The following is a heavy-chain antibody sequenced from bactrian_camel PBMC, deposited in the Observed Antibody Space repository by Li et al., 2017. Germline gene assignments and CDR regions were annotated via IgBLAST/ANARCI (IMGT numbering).Heavy chain of an antibody. J-gene: IGHJ6*01. Sequence: HVQLVESGGGVVKPGGSLRLSCAASGFTYSTYCMGWFRQAPGKGLEWVATINYAGDSTYYADSVKGRFTISRDNAKNTLYLQMNTLKSEDTALYYCATAHGGSRYLVLWAEFGYWGQGTQVTVS. CDR1: GFTYSTYC. CDR3: ATAHGGSRYLVLWAEFGY. V-gene: IGHV3S1*01. CDR2: INYAGDST. D-gene: IGHD6*01.